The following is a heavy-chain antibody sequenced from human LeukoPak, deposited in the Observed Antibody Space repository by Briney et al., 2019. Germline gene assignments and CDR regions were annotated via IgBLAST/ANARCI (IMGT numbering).Heavy chain of an antibody. CDR2: IYYSGST. CDR3: ARHSSSIAAGTIDDLDY. V-gene: IGHV4-39*01. D-gene: IGHD6-13*01. CDR1: GGSISSSSYY. J-gene: IGHJ4*02. Sequence: KPSETLSLTCTVSGGSISSSSYYWGWIRQPPGKGLEWIGSIYYSGSTYYNPSLKSRVTISVDTSKNQFSLKLSSVTAADTAVYYCARHSSSIAAGTIDDLDYWGQGTLVTVSS.